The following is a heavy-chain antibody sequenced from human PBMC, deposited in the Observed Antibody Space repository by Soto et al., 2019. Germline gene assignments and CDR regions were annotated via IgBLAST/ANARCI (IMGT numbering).Heavy chain of an antibody. CDR2: IWYDGSNK. CDR3: ARDTFRVAGMGMDV. D-gene: IGHD2-15*01. J-gene: IGHJ6*03. CDR1: GFTFSSYG. Sequence: QVQLVESGGGVVQPGRSLRLSCAASGFTFSSYGMHWVRQAPGKGLEWVAVIWYDGSNKYYADSVKGRFTISRDNSKNTLYLQMNSLRAEDTAVYYCARDTFRVAGMGMDVWGKGTTVTVSS. V-gene: IGHV3-33*01.